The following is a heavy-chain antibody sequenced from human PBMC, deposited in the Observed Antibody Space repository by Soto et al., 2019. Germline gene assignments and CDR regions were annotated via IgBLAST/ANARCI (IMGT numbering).Heavy chain of an antibody. J-gene: IGHJ4*01. CDR1: GFTFKESA. V-gene: IGHV3-23*01. CDR3: AKGRGSGWAWYFDN. D-gene: IGHD6-19*01. CDR2: ISDTGAST. Sequence: EVRLLEAGGGLKQPGGFLRLSCAASGFTFKESAMTWVRQAPGKGLEWVASISDTGASTWYAESVRGRLSISRDNSKNTLYLQMNSLRGEDTAVYYCAKGRGSGWAWYFDNWGHGTLVTVSS.